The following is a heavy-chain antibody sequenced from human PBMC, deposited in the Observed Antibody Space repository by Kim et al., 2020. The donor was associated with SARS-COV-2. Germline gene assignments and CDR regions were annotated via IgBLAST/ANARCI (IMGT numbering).Heavy chain of an antibody. Sequence: ASVKVSCKASGYAFSTYAMNWVRQAPGQGLEWMGWINTNTGNPTYGQGFTGRFVFSLDTSVSTTYLQISSLKAEDTAVYYCARTSVGPHFDYWGQGTLVTVSS. J-gene: IGHJ4*02. V-gene: IGHV7-4-1*02. CDR3: ARTSVGPHFDY. CDR2: INTNTGNP. CDR1: GYAFSTYA.